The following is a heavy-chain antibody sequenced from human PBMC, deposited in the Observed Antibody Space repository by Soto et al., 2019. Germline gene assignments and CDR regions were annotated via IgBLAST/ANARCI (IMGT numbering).Heavy chain of an antibody. CDR3: AKGRRVVVVAATPDWFDP. J-gene: IGHJ5*02. D-gene: IGHD2-15*01. CDR2: ISYDGSNK. Sequence: LRLSCAASGFTFSSYGMHWVRQAPGKGLEWVAVISYDGSNKYYADSVKGRFTISRDNSKNTLYLQMNSLRAEDTAVYYCAKGRRVVVVAATPDWFDPWGQGTLVTVSS. CDR1: GFTFSSYG. V-gene: IGHV3-30*18.